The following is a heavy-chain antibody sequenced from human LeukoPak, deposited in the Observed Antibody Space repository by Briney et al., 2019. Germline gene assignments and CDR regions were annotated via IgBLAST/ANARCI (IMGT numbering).Heavy chain of an antibody. V-gene: IGHV4-59*01. D-gene: IGHD3-3*01. CDR1: GGSLSSYY. Sequence: PSETLSLTCTVSGGSLSSYYWSWIRQTPGKGLEWIGYIYYSGSTNYNPSFKSRVTISVDTSKNQFSLKLSSVTAADTAVYYCARSITIFGVVTQTRFFDYWGQGTLVTVSS. J-gene: IGHJ4*02. CDR3: ARSITIFGVVTQTRFFDY. CDR2: IYYSGST.